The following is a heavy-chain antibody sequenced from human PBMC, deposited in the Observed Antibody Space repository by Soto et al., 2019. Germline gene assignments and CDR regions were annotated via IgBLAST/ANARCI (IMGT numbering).Heavy chain of an antibody. Sequence: QLQLQESGSGLVKPSQTLSLTCAVSGGSISSGGYSWSWIRQPPGKGWEWIGYIYHSGSTYYNPSLKSRVTISVDRSKNQFSLKLSSVTAADTAVYYWARAGGLGAVAADYWGQGTLVTVSS. D-gene: IGHD6-19*01. V-gene: IGHV4-30-2*01. CDR3: ARAGGLGAVAADY. CDR1: GGSISSGGYS. CDR2: IYHSGST. J-gene: IGHJ4*02.